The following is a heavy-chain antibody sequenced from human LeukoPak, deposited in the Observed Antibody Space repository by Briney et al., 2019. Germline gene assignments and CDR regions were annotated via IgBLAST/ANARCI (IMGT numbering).Heavy chain of an antibody. J-gene: IGHJ4*02. CDR2: IYYSGCT. D-gene: IGHD3-3*01. CDR1: GGSISSYY. V-gene: IGHV4-59*08. CDR3: ARLSRIFGVGLYYFDY. Sequence: PSETLSLTCTVSGGSISSYYWSWIRQPPGKGRDGIGYIYYSGCTNYRPSRKSRVTISVDTSKIPFSLKLSSVTAADTAVYYCARLSRIFGVGLYYFDYWGQGTLVTVSS.